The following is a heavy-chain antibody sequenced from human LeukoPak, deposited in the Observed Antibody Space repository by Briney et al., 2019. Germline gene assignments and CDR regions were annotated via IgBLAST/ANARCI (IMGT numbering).Heavy chain of an antibody. V-gene: IGHV1-69*15. J-gene: IGHJ5*02. CDR3: ARDLAAAVYTSTHPPFDP. CDR1: GGTFSSYA. Sequence: ASVKVSCKASGGTFSSYAISWVRQAPGQGLEWMGRIIPIFGTANYAQKFQGRVTITADESTSTAYMELSSLRSEDTAVYYCARDLAAAVYTSTHPPFDPWGQGTLVTVSS. CDR2: IIPIFGTA. D-gene: IGHD6-13*01.